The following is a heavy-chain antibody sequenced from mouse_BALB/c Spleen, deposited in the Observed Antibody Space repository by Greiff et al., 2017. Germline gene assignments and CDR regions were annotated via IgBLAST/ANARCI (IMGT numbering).Heavy chain of an antibody. D-gene: IGHD6-1*01. CDR1: GFTFSSFG. Sequence: EVQGVESGGGLVQPGGSRKLSCAASGFTFSSFGMHWVRQAPEKGLEWVAYISSGSSTIYYADTVKGRFTISRDNPKNTLFLQMTSLRSEDTAMYYCARLWMDYWGQGTSVTVSS. CDR2: ISSGSSTI. V-gene: IGHV5-17*02. J-gene: IGHJ4*01. CDR3: ARLWMDY.